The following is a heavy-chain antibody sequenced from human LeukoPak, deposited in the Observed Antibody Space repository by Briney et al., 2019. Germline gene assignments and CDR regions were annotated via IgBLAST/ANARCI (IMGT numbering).Heavy chain of an antibody. Sequence: SETLSLTCAVYGGSFSGYYWSWIRQPPGKGLEWIGEINHSGSTNYNPSLKSRVTISVDTSKNQFSLKLSSVTAADTAVYYCARGRGYYTHYYYYGMDVWGQGTTVTVSS. V-gene: IGHV4-34*01. J-gene: IGHJ6*02. CDR3: ARGRGYYTHYYYYGMDV. CDR2: INHSGST. CDR1: GGSFSGYY. D-gene: IGHD3-3*01.